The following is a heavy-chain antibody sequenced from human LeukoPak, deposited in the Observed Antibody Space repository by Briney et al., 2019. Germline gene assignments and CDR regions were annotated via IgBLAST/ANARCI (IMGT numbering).Heavy chain of an antibody. CDR3: ARHRGAIWYFDY. Sequence: PSETLSLTCTVSGGSITSYYWSWIRQAPGKGLEWIGYISGSGNIHYNPSLKSPLTISVDTSSNQVSLKLSSVTVADTAVYYCARHRGAIWYFDYWGQGTLVTVSS. D-gene: IGHD3-9*01. V-gene: IGHV4-59*08. J-gene: IGHJ4*02. CDR2: ISGSGNI. CDR1: GGSITSYY.